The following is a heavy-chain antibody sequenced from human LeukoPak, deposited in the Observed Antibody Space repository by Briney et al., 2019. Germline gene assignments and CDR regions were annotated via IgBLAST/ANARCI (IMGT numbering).Heavy chain of an antibody. CDR1: GFTFSSYW. D-gene: IGHD3-3*01. Sequence: GGSLRLSCAASGFTFSSYWMSWVRQAPGKGLEWVANIKQDGSEKYYVDSVKGRFTISRDNAKNSLYLQMNSPRAEDTAVYYCAREGYDFWSGYYTRDPFDIWGQGIMVTVSS. J-gene: IGHJ3*02. CDR2: IKQDGSEK. V-gene: IGHV3-7*01. CDR3: AREGYDFWSGYYTRDPFDI.